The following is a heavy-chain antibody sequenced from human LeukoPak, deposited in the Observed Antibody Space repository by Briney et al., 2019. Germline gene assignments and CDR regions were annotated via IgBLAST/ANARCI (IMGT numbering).Heavy chain of an antibody. J-gene: IGHJ4*02. Sequence: GGSLRLSCVVSGIIFRDAWMNWVRQAPGKGLEWVANIKGDGSETSYVTSVRGRFTISRDNAKNSLYLQMNNLRVEDTAVYYCAREEVKSFDNWGQGTLVTVSS. V-gene: IGHV3-7*03. CDR3: AREEVKSFDN. CDR1: GIIFRDAW. CDR2: IKGDGSET.